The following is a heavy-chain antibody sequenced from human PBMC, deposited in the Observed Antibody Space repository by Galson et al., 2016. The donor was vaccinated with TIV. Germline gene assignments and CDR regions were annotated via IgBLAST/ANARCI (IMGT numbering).Heavy chain of an antibody. D-gene: IGHD3-22*01. Sequence: SVKVSCKASGVTFSYFAFSWVRQAPGQGLEWMGGIVPMFGTTNSAQKFQARVTMSADESTTTAYLELSSLRAEDTAVYYCARGRGIYCSSGYFLFDHWGQGTLVTVSS. V-gene: IGHV1-69*13. J-gene: IGHJ5*02. CDR1: GVTFSYFA. CDR3: ARGRGIYCSSGYFLFDH. CDR2: IVPMFGTT.